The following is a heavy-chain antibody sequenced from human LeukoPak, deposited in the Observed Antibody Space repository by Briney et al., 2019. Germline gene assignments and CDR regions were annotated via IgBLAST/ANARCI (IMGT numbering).Heavy chain of an antibody. V-gene: IGHV3-23*01. J-gene: IGHJ4*02. CDR3: AKYAVVGTPFFDY. CDR1: GFTFSSHA. Sequence: PGGSLRLSCAASGFTFSSHAMSWVRQAPGKGLEWVSAISDSGDSTYCADSVKGRFTISRDNSKNTLYLQMSSLRAEDTAVYYCAKYAVVGTPFFDYWGQGTLVTISS. CDR2: ISDSGDST. D-gene: IGHD2-15*01.